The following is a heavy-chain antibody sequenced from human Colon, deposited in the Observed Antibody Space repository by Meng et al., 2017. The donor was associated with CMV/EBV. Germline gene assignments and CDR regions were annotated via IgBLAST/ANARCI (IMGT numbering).Heavy chain of an antibody. CDR1: GFSMRSFG. Sequence: GGSLRLSCDAFGFSMRSFGMHWVRQAPGEGLEWLSFIRNDESDKWYAESVKGRFIISRDNSKNTVTLHLNSLRVEDTATYYCVRDGGLPRYYYFALDVWGQGTRVTVSS. CDR2: IRNDESDK. D-gene: IGHD3-16*01. J-gene: IGHJ6*02. CDR3: VRDGGLPRYYYFALDV. V-gene: IGHV3-30*02.